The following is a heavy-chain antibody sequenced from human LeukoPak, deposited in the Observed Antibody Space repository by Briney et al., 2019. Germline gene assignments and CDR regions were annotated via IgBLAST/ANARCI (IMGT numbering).Heavy chain of an antibody. J-gene: IGHJ4*02. CDR1: GYTFSTYD. V-gene: IGHV1-8*02. Sequence: GASVKVSCKASGYTFSTYDINWVRQATGQGLEWMGWMNPNSGNTGYAQKFQGRVTMTRNTSISTAYMELSSLRSEDTAVYYCARGNSYKAQGDYWGQGTLVTVSS. CDR3: ARGNSYKAQGDY. CDR2: MNPNSGNT. D-gene: IGHD5-18*01.